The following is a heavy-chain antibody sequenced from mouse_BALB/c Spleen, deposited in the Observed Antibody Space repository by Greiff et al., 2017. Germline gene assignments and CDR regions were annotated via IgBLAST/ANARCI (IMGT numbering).Heavy chain of an antibody. CDR2: IYPGNSDT. V-gene: IGHV1-5*01. CDR1: GYTFTSYW. J-gene: IGHJ1*01. CDR3: TNGADLWYFDV. Sequence: VQLQQSGTVLARPGASVKMSCKASGYTFTSYWMHWVKQRPGQGLEWIGAIYPGNSDTSYNQKFKGKAKLTAVTSTSTAYMELSSLTNEDSAVYYCTNGADLWYFDVWGAGTTVTVSS. D-gene: IGHD3-3*01.